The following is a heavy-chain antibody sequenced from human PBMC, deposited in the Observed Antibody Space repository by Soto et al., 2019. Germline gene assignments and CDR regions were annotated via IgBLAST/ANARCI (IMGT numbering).Heavy chain of an antibody. V-gene: IGHV1-18*01. D-gene: IGHD2-21*01. Sequence: ASVKVSCKASGGTFSSYGISWVRQAPGQGLEWMGWISAYNGNTNYAQKLQGRVTMTTDTSTSTAYMELRSLRSDDTAVYYCARESQAYCGVVCSPRFFDIWGKGKMVTVS. J-gene: IGHJ3*02. CDR2: ISAYNGNT. CDR1: GGTFSSYG. CDR3: ARESQAYCGVVCSPRFFDI.